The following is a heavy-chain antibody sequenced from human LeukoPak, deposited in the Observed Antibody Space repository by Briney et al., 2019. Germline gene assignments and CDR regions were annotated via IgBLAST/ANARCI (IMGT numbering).Heavy chain of an antibody. CDR1: GFTFSSYG. Sequence: GGSLRLSCAASGFTFSSYGMHWVRQAPGKGLERVAVIWFDGSNKYYADSVKGRFTISRDNSKNTLYLQMNSLRGEDTAAYYCARPDYDSSGYADYWGQGTLVTVSS. V-gene: IGHV3-33*01. D-gene: IGHD3-22*01. CDR3: ARPDYDSSGYADY. J-gene: IGHJ4*02. CDR2: IWFDGSNK.